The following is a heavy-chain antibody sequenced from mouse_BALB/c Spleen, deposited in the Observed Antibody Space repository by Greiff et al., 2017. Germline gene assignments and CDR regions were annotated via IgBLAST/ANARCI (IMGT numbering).Heavy chain of an antibody. J-gene: IGHJ2*01. Sequence: EVKLMESGGGLVKLGGSLKLSCAASGFTFSSYYMSWVRQTLEKRLVLVVAINSNGGSTYYPDTVKVRFTISRDNAKNTLYLQMSSLKSEDTALYYCARPIYDGYYIDYWGQGTTLTVSS. D-gene: IGHD2-3*01. CDR1: GFTFSSYY. CDR2: INSNGGST. CDR3: ARPIYDGYYIDY. V-gene: IGHV5-6-2*01.